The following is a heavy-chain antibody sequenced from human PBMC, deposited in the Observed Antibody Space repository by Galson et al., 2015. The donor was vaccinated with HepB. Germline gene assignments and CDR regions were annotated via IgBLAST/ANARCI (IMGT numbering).Heavy chain of an antibody. CDR1: GFTFSSYS. CDR3: ASPLGDDYGDAAFDFDY. Sequence: SLRLSCAASGFTFSSYSMNWVRQAPGKGLEWVSYISSSSSTIYYADSVKGRFTISRDNAKNSLYLQMNSLRDEDTAVYYCASPLGDDYGDAAFDFDYWGQGTLVTVSS. D-gene: IGHD4-17*01. CDR2: ISSSSSTI. J-gene: IGHJ4*02. V-gene: IGHV3-48*02.